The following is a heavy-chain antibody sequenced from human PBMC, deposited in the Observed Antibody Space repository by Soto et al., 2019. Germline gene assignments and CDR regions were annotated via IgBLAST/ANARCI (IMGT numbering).Heavy chain of an antibody. CDR3: ARFPRIALAAFDC. CDR1: GFTFSSYS. V-gene: IGHV3-66*01. D-gene: IGHD6-19*01. CDR2: IYSGDNT. J-gene: IGHJ4*02. Sequence: GGSLRLSCAASGFTFSSYSMNWVRQAPGKGLEWVSTIYSGDNTYYADSVKGRFIISRDKSKNTLYLQMNNLRAEDTCVYYCARFPRIALAAFDCWGQGTLVTVS.